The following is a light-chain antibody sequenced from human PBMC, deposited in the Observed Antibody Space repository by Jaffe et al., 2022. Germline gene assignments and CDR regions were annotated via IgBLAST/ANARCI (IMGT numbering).Light chain of an antibody. CDR2: AAS. J-gene: IGKJ5*01. V-gene: IGKV1-39*01. CDR1: QSIGSH. Sequence: DIQMTQSPSSLSASVGDRVTITCRASQSIGSHLNWYQQKPGKAPELLIYAASSLASGVPSRFTGSASGTDFTLTISGLQPEDFATYYCQQSYSVPSITFGQGTRLDIK. CDR3: QQSYSVPSIT.